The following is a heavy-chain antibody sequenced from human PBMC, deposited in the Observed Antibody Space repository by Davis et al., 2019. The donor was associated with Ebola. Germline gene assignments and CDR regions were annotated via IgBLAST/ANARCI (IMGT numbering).Heavy chain of an antibody. D-gene: IGHD6-13*01. Sequence: MPSETLSLTCAVYGGSFSGYYWSWIRQPPGKGLEWIGEINHSGSTNYNPSLKSRVTISVDTSKNQFSLKLSSVTAADTAVYYCARDIRISSLGSSWYSYYYYGMDVWGQGTTVTVSS. CDR3: ARDIRISSLGSSWYSYYYYGMDV. V-gene: IGHV4-34*01. J-gene: IGHJ6*02. CDR2: INHSGST. CDR1: GGSFSGYY.